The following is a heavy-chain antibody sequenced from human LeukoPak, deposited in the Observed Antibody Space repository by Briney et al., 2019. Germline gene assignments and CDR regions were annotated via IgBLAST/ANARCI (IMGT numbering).Heavy chain of an antibody. D-gene: IGHD1-26*01. Sequence: ASVKVSCKASGYTFTSYGISWVRRAPGQGLEWMGWISAYNGNTNYAQKLQGRVTMTTDTSTSTAYMELRSLRSDDTAVYYCARGPLAYSGISGGDYWGQGTLVTVSS. CDR1: GYTFTSYG. CDR2: ISAYNGNT. CDR3: ARGPLAYSGISGGDY. V-gene: IGHV1-18*01. J-gene: IGHJ4*02.